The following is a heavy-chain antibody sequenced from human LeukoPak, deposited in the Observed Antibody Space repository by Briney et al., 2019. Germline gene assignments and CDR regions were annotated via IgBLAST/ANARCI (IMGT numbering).Heavy chain of an antibody. D-gene: IGHD3-9*01. CDR3: AKWGDYDVLTGYYVSDY. Sequence: GGSLRLSCAASGFTFSSYEMNWVRQAPGKGLEWVSYISSSGSTIYYADSVKGRFTISRDNAKNSLYLQMNSLRAEDTAVYYCAKWGDYDVLTGYYVSDYWGQGTLVTVSS. J-gene: IGHJ4*02. CDR1: GFTFSSYE. V-gene: IGHV3-48*03. CDR2: ISSSGSTI.